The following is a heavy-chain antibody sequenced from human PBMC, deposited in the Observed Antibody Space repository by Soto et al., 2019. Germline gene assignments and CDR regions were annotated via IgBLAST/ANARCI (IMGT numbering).Heavy chain of an antibody. V-gene: IGHV1-8*01. CDR1: GYTFTSYD. Sequence: QVQLVQSGAEVKKPGASVKVSCKASGYTFTSYDINWVRQATGQGLEWMGWMNPNSGNTGYAQKFQGRVTMTRNTSISTAYMELSSLRSEDPAVYYCASGPYYYFYMDVWGKGPTVTVSS. CDR3: ASGPYYYFYMDV. CDR2: MNPNSGNT. J-gene: IGHJ6*03.